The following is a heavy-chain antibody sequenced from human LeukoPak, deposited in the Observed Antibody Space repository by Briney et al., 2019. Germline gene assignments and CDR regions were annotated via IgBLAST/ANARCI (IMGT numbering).Heavy chain of an antibody. CDR3: ARGEYYHESSGYPNY. CDR1: GFTFSTYG. CDR2: IWYDGRTQ. D-gene: IGHD3-22*01. Sequence: GGSLRLSCAASGFTFSTYGMHWVHQAPGKGLEWVAVIWYDGRTQFYAESVKGRFAVSRDNSKNTLYLQMNSLRAEDTAVYHCARGEYYHESSGYPNYWGQGTLVTVSS. J-gene: IGHJ4*02. V-gene: IGHV3-33*01.